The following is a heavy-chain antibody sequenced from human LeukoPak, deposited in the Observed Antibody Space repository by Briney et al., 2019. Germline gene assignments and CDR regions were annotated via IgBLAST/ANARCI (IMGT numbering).Heavy chain of an antibody. CDR2: IYYSGST. J-gene: IGHJ4*02. D-gene: IGHD5-18*01. Sequence: SQTLSLTCTVSGGSISSGDYYWSWIRQPPGKGLEWIGYIYYSGSTYYNPSLKSRVTISVDTSKNQFSLKLSSVTAADTAVYYCARTPYSYGNFDYWSQGTLVTVSS. CDR1: GGSISSGDYY. V-gene: IGHV4-30-4*01. CDR3: ARTPYSYGNFDY.